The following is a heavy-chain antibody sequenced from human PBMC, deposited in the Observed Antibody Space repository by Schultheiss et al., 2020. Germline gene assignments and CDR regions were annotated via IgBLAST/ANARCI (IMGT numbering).Heavy chain of an antibody. Sequence: SVKVSFKASGFTFTSSAMQWVRQARGQRLEWIGWIVVGSGNTNYAQKFQERVTMTRDTSISTAYMELSRLRSDDTAVYYCARDLPSVVTNYYGMDVWGQGTTVTFSS. D-gene: IGHD5-12*01. V-gene: IGHV1-58*02. CDR1: GFTFTSSA. CDR2: IVVGSGNT. CDR3: ARDLPSVVTNYYGMDV. J-gene: IGHJ6*02.